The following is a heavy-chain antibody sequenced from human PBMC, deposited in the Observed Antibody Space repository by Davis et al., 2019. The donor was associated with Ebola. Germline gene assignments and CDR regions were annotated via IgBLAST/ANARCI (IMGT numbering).Heavy chain of an antibody. D-gene: IGHD3-10*01. CDR1: GFTFSSYS. CDR3: ARDSGWFGELLSYYFDY. V-gene: IGHV3-21*01. J-gene: IGHJ4*02. Sequence: GGSLRLSCAASGFTFSSYSMNWVRQAPGKGLEWASSISSSSSYIYYADSVKGRFTISRDNAKNSLYLQMNSLRAEDTAVYYCARDSGWFGELLSYYFDYWGQGTLVTVSS. CDR2: ISSSSSYI.